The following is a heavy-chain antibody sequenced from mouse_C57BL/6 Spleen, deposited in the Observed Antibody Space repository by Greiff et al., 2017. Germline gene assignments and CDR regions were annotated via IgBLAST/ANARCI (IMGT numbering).Heavy chain of an antibody. CDR3: ATTGTWWYFDV. V-gene: IGHV1-82*01. J-gene: IGHJ1*03. CDR1: GYAFSSSW. Sequence: VKLVESGPELVKPGASVKISCKASGYAFSSSWMNWVKQRPGKGLEWIGRIYPGDGDTNYNGKFKGKAALTADKSSSTAYMQLSSLTSEDSAVYFCATTGTWWYFDVWGTGTTVTVSS. CDR2: IYPGDGDT. D-gene: IGHD4-1*01.